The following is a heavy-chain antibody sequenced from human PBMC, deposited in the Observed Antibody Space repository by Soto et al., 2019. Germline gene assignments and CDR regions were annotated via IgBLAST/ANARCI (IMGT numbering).Heavy chain of an antibody. Sequence: SETLCLPCTVSNGSISNFYWNWIRHPAGKRLEWIGRVYSSGSASYNPSLRSRVTVSVDTSKNQFSLKLNSVTAADTAVYYWARSSHTESWFDARGPGTLVTVAS. CDR3: ARSSHTESWFDA. V-gene: IGHV4-4*07. CDR2: VYSSGSA. CDR1: NGSISNFY. J-gene: IGHJ5*02. D-gene: IGHD6-13*01.